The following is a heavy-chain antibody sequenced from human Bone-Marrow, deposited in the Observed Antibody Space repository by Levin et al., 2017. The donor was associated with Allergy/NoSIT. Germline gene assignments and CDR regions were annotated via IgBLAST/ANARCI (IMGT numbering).Heavy chain of an antibody. Sequence: GGSLRLSCAASGFTFSSYEMNWVRQAPGKGLEWVSYISSSGSTIYYADSVKGRFTISRDNAKNSLYLQMNSLRAEDTAVYYCASRIAVAGTSIYWGQGTLVTVSS. CDR2: ISSSGSTI. J-gene: IGHJ4*02. V-gene: IGHV3-48*03. D-gene: IGHD6-19*01. CDR3: ASRIAVAGTSIY. CDR1: GFTFSSYE.